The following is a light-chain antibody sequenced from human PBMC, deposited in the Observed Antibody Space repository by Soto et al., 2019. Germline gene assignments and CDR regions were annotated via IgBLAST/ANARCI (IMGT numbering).Light chain of an antibody. Sequence: DIQMTQSPSSLSASVGDRDTITCRASQGISNYLAWYQQKPGKVPKLLIYGASTLQSGVPSRFSGSGTGTDFTLTISILQPEDVVTYYCQNYNTAPKTFGHGAKVQFK. CDR3: QNYNTAPKT. V-gene: IGKV1-27*01. CDR1: QGISNY. J-gene: IGKJ1*01. CDR2: GAS.